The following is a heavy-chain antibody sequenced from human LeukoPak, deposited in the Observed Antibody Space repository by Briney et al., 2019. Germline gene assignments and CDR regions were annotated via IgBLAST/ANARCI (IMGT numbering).Heavy chain of an antibody. D-gene: IGHD2-2*02. Sequence: ASVKVSCKASGYTFTSYDINWVRQATGQGLEWMGWMNPNSGNTGYAQKFQGRVTMTRNTSISTAYMELSSLRSEDTAVYYCARGALIVVVPAAIPYYYGMDVWGQGTTVTVSS. CDR2: MNPNSGNT. CDR1: GYTFTSYD. CDR3: ARGALIVVVPAAIPYYYGMDV. J-gene: IGHJ6*02. V-gene: IGHV1-8*01.